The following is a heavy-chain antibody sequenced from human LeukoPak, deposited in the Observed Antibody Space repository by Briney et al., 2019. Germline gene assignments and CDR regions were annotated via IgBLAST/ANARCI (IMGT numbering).Heavy chain of an antibody. J-gene: IGHJ3*02. D-gene: IGHD1-26*01. CDR2: ISAYNGNT. CDR1: GYTFTSYG. V-gene: IGHV1-18*01. Sequence: ASVKVSCKASGYTFTSYGISWVRQAPGQGLEWMGWISAYNGNTNYAQKLQGRVTMTTDTSTSTAYMELRSLRSDDTAVYYCARERDVSGSYRDNAFDIWGQGTMVTVSS. CDR3: ARERDVSGSYRDNAFDI.